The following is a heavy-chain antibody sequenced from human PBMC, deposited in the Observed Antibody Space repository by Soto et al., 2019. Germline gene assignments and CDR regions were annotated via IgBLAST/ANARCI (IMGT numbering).Heavy chain of an antibody. CDR2: IIPIFGTA. CDR3: VREHCSGGSCYPGGYYYYGMDV. Sequence: QVQLVQSGAEVKKPGSSVKVSCKASGGTFSSYAISWVRQAPGQGLEWMGGIIPIFGTANYAQKFQGRVTITADKSTSTAYMELSSLRSEDTAVYYCVREHCSGGSCYPGGYYYYGMDVWGQGTTVTVSS. V-gene: IGHV1-69*06. CDR1: GGTFSSYA. D-gene: IGHD2-15*01. J-gene: IGHJ6*02.